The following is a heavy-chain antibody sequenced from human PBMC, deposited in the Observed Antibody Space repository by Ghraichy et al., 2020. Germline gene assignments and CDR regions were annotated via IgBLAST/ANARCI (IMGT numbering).Heavy chain of an antibody. CDR1: GGSFSGYF. Sequence: SQTLSLTCAVYGGSFSGYFWSWIRQPPGKGLEWIGEINHSGSTNYNPSLKSRVTISVDTSKNQFSLKLSSVTAADTAVYYCARDRIKLRFLDRLYYYYGMDVWGQGTTVTVSS. V-gene: IGHV4-34*01. D-gene: IGHD3-3*01. CDR3: ARDRIKLRFLDRLYYYYGMDV. CDR2: INHSGST. J-gene: IGHJ6*02.